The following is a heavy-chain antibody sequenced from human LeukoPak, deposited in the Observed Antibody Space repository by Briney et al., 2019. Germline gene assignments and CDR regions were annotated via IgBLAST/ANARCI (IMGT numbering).Heavy chain of an antibody. D-gene: IGHD1-26*01. V-gene: IGHV1-2*02. J-gene: IGHJ3*01. CDR2: IDPNSGVT. CDR1: GYTFTSYY. Sequence: ASVKLSRKASGYTFTSYYMHRVRQAPGQGLEWMGWIDPNSGVTNFAQNFQGRLTMTTDTSISTAYMELSRLTSDDTTVYYCVRELGINAFDVWGQGTLVTVSS. CDR3: VRELGINAFDV.